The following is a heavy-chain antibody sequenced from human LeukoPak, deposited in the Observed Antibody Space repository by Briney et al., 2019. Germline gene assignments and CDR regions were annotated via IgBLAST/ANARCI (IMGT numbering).Heavy chain of an antibody. CDR3: ARDSLKQWPDY. Sequence: GGSLRLSCAASGFTFSSYDMHWVRHATGKGLEWVSAIGTAGDTYYPGSVKGRFTISRENAKNSLYLQMNSLRAGDTAVYYCARDSLKQWPDYWGQGTLVTVSS. CDR1: GFTFSSYD. CDR2: IGTAGDT. D-gene: IGHD6-19*01. J-gene: IGHJ4*02. V-gene: IGHV3-13*01.